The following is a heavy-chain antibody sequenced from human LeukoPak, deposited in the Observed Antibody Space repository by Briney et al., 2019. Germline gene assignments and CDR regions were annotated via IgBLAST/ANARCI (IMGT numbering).Heavy chain of an antibody. V-gene: IGHV1-2*06. CDR1: GYTFTGYH. CDR2: IIPKSGDA. Sequence: GASVKVSCKTSGYTFTGYHIHWVRQAPGQGLEWMGRIIPKSGDANYAQQFQGRIIMTRDTSSSTVCMEVIRLKSDDTAVYYCARSGSGSSWFGGTLWAFDIWGQGTMVTVSS. CDR3: ARSGSGSSWFGGTLWAFDI. D-gene: IGHD6-13*01. J-gene: IGHJ3*02.